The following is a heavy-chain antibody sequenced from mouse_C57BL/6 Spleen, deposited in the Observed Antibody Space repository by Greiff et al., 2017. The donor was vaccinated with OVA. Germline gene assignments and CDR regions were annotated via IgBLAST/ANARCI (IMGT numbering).Heavy chain of an antibody. CDR1: GYTFTDYY. CDR2: IFPGSGST. J-gene: IGHJ2*01. V-gene: IGHV1-75*01. D-gene: IGHD2-4*01. Sequence: VKLMESGPELVKPGASVKISCKASGYTFTDYYINWVKQRPGQGLEWIGWIFPGSGSTYYNEKFKGKATLTVDKSSSTAYMLLSSLTSEDSAVYFCARGDDYDLYYFDYWGQGTTLTVSS. CDR3: ARGDDYDLYYFDY.